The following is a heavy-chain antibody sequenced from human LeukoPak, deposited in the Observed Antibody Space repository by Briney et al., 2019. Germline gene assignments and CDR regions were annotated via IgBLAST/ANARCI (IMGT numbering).Heavy chain of an antibody. V-gene: IGHV3-21*01. D-gene: IGHD3-3*01. Sequence: GGSLRLSCAASGFTFSSYSMNCVRQAPGKGLEWVSSISSSRSYIYYADSVKGRFNISRDNAKNSLYLQMNSLRAEDTAVYYCATGFAHFDYWGEGTLVTVSS. J-gene: IGHJ4*02. CDR3: ATGFAHFDY. CDR1: GFTFSSYS. CDR2: ISSSRSYI.